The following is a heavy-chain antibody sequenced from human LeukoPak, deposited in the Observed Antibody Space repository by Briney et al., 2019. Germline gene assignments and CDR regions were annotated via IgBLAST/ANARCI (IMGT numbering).Heavy chain of an antibody. CDR2: INPNSGGT. J-gene: IGHJ6*02. Sequence: ASVKVSCKASGYTFTSYYIHWVRQAPGQGLEWMGWINPNSGGTNYAQKFQGRVTMTRDTSISTAYMELSRLRSDDTAVYYCARTDSGYEYYYYYGMDVWGQGTTVTVSS. D-gene: IGHD5-12*01. CDR1: GYTFTSYY. V-gene: IGHV1-2*02. CDR3: ARTDSGYEYYYYYGMDV.